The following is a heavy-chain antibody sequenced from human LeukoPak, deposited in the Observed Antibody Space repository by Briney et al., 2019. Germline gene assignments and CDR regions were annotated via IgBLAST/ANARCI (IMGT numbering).Heavy chain of an antibody. Sequence: PSETLSLTCTVSGGSISSYYWSWIRQPAGKGLEWIGRIYTSGSTNYNPSLKSRVTMSVDTSKNQFSLKLSSVTAADTAVYYCARDLSLVDGTSMFDYWGQGTLVTVSA. CDR1: GGSISSYY. D-gene: IGHD2-2*01. CDR3: ARDLSLVDGTSMFDY. V-gene: IGHV4-4*07. J-gene: IGHJ4*02. CDR2: IYTSGST.